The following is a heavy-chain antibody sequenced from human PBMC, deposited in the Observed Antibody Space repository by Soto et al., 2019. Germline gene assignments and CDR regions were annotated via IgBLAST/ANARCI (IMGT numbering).Heavy chain of an antibody. V-gene: IGHV4-4*07. J-gene: IGHJ6*02. Sequence: SETLSLTCTVSGGSISGYYWSWVRQPAGKGLEWVGRIYSDGTTNYSPSLKSRVTMSLDTSKDQFSLHLNSVTAADTAVYYCSRVGCSNSKCYTRGMDVWGQGTTVTVFS. D-gene: IGHD2-2*01. CDR1: GGSISGYY. CDR3: SRVGCSNSKCYTRGMDV. CDR2: IYSDGTT.